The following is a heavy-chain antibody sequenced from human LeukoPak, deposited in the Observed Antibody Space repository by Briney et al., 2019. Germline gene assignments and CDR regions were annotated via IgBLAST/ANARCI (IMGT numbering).Heavy chain of an antibody. CDR1: GGTFSSYA. CDR2: IIPIFGTA. D-gene: IGHD3/OR15-3a*01. V-gene: IGHV1-69*13. CDR3: ASHGTGYYSLRFDP. J-gene: IGHJ5*02. Sequence: GASVKVSCKASGGTFSSYAISWVRQAPGQGLEWMGGIIPIFGTANYAQKFQGRVTITADESTSTDYMELSSLRSEDTAVYYCASHGTGYYSLRFDPWGQGTLVTVSS.